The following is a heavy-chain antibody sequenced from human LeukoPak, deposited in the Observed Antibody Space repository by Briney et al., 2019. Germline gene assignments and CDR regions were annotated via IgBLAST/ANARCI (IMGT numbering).Heavy chain of an antibody. CDR3: ARHPVNGVIWFDP. CDR1: GGSISIYY. CDR2: IYTSGST. V-gene: IGHV4-4*09. J-gene: IGHJ5*02. D-gene: IGHD7-27*01. Sequence: SETLSLTCTVSGGSISIYYWSWIRQPPGKGLEWIGYIYTSGSTNYNPSLKSRVTISVDTSKNQFSLKLSSVTAADTAVYYCARHPVNGVIWFDPWGQGTLVTVSS.